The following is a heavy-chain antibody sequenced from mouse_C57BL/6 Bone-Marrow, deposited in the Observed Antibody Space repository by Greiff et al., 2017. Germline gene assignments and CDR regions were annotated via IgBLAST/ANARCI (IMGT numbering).Heavy chain of an antibody. Sequence: VQLQQSGAELVRPGTSVKMSCKASGYTFTNYWIGWAKQRPGHGLEWIGDIYPGGGYTNYNEKFKGKATLTADKSSSTAYMQFSSLTSEDSAIYYCARKGYDGYCFDYWGQGNTLTVSS. J-gene: IGHJ2*01. CDR1: GYTFTNYW. CDR3: ARKGYDGYCFDY. V-gene: IGHV1-63*01. CDR2: IYPGGGYT. D-gene: IGHD2-3*01.